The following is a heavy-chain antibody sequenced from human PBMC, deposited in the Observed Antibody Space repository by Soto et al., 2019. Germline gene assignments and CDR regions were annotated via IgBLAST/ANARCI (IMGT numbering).Heavy chain of an antibody. Sequence: LSLTCSVSGGSVSSESYYWSWIRQTPGKGLEWIGNVENSGSTKYNPSLKSRVTISVDTSKNQFSLKLSSVTGADTAVYYCARERGDSHWIDPWGQGTLVTVSS. V-gene: IGHV4-61*01. CDR3: ARERGDSHWIDP. D-gene: IGHD2-21*01. J-gene: IGHJ5*02. CDR2: VENSGST. CDR1: GGSVSSESYY.